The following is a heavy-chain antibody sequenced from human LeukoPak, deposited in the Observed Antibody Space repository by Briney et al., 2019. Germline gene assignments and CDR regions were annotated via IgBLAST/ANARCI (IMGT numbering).Heavy chain of an antibody. V-gene: IGHV3-23*01. Sequence: GGSLRLSCAASGFTFSSYAMSWVRQAPGKGLEWVSAISGSGGSTYYADSVKGRFTISGDNSKNTLYLQMNSLRAEDTAVYYCAKDEGQLAPARKAGAFDIWGQGTMVTVSS. CDR1: GFTFSSYA. J-gene: IGHJ3*02. CDR2: ISGSGGST. D-gene: IGHD6-13*01. CDR3: AKDEGQLAPARKAGAFDI.